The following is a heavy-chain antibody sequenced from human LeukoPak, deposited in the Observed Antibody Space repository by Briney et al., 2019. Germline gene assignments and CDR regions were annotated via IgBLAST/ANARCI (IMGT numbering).Heavy chain of an antibody. CDR1: GGSFSGYY. CDR3: ARGPIVVVPAARDWFDP. J-gene: IGHJ5*02. CDR2: INHSGST. D-gene: IGHD2-2*01. V-gene: IGHV4-34*01. Sequence: SETLSLTCAVYGGSFSGYYWSWIRQPPGKGLEWIGEINHSGSTNYNPSLKSRVTISVDTSKNQFSLKLSSVTAADTAVYYCARGPIVVVPAARDWFDPWGQGTLVTVSS.